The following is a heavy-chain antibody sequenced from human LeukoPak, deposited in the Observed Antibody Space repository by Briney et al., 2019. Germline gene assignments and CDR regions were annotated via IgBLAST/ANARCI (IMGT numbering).Heavy chain of an antibody. D-gene: IGHD2-15*01. CDR1: GASISSHY. CDR3: ASRAHCSGGSCYGNWFDP. J-gene: IGHJ5*02. V-gene: IGHV4-59*11. CDR2: ISYSGIT. Sequence: SETLSLTCTVSGASISSHYWSWIRQSPGKGLEWIGYISYSGITNYNPSLKSRVTISVDTSKNHFSLRLISVTAADTAVYYCASRAHCSGGSCYGNWFDPWGQGTLVTVSS.